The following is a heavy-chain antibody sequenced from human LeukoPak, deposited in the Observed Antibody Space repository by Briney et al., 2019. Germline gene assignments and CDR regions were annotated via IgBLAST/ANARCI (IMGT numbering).Heavy chain of an antibody. J-gene: IGHJ6*03. V-gene: IGHV3-30*02. CDR2: IRYDGSNK. CDR1: GFTFSSYG. Sequence: PGGSLRLSCAASGFTFSSYGMHWVRQAPGKGLEWVAFIRYDGSNKYYADSVKGRFTISGDNSKNTLYLQMNSLRAEDTAVYYCAKDGKSSSWYFYYYYMDVWGKGTTVTVSS. D-gene: IGHD6-13*01. CDR3: AKDGKSSSWYFYYYYMDV.